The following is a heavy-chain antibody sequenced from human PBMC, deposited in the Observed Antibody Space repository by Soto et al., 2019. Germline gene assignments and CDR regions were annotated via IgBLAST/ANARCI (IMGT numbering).Heavy chain of an antibody. CDR3: ARVFSDSSSFFDP. CDR2: IYYSGST. Sequence: SETLSLTCTVSGGSISSGNYYWSWIRQHPGKSLEWIGYIYYSGSTSYNPSLKSRVTISVDTSKNHFSLKLSSVTAADTAVYYCARVFSDSSSFFDPWGQGTLVTVSS. J-gene: IGHJ5*02. V-gene: IGHV4-31*03. CDR1: GGSISSGNYY. D-gene: IGHD6-13*01.